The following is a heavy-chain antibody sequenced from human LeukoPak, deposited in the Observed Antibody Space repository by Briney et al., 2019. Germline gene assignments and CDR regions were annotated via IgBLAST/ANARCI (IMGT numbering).Heavy chain of an antibody. CDR2: IWYDGSNK. CDR3: ASTSGWYEPVDY. Sequence: GGSLRLSCAASGFTFTRHDMHWVRQAPGKGLEWVAVIWYDGSNKYYADSVKGRFTISRDNSKNTLYLQMNSLRAEDTAVYYCASTSGWYEPVDYWGQGTLVTVSS. J-gene: IGHJ4*02. CDR1: GFTFTRHD. D-gene: IGHD6-19*01. V-gene: IGHV3-33*08.